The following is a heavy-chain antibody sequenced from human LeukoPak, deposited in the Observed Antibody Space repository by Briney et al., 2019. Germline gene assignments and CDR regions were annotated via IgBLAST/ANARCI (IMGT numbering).Heavy chain of an antibody. D-gene: IGHD1-26*01. V-gene: IGHV1-18*01. CDR2: FRAYNGNT. CDR3: ARDSEWELLPDY. CDR1: RYTVTRYG. Sequence: ASVNVSYKPSRYTVTRYGISWVRRAPGQRREGMGWFRAYNGNTNYAQTLQGRVTMTTDTSTSTGYMELRSLRSDGTAVYYYARDSEWELLPDYWGQGTLVTASS. J-gene: IGHJ4*02.